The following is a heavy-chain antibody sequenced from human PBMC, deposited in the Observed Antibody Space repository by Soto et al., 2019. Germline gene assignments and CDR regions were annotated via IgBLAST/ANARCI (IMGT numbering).Heavy chain of an antibody. V-gene: IGHV3-23*01. CDR3: AKGSGGTVLVSSRFYFDY. J-gene: IGHJ4*02. Sequence: EVQLLESGGGLAQPGGSLRLSCAASGLTFSNYAMSWVRQAPGKGLEWVSAISGRAGNTYYADSVKGRFTISRDNSKNTLSLQMNSLRAEDTALYYCAKGSGGTVLVSSRFYFDYCGQGTLVPVSP. CDR2: ISGRAGNT. D-gene: IGHD3-22*01. CDR1: GLTFSNYA.